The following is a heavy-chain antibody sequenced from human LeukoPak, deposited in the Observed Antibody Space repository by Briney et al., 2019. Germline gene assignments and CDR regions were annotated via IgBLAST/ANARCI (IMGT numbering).Heavy chain of an antibody. CDR1: GGSFSGYY. J-gene: IGHJ4*02. D-gene: IGHD3-10*01. CDR3: ARRRVVRGTDY. Sequence: SKTLSLTCAVYGGSFSGYYWSWIRQPPGKGLEWIGEINHSGSTNYNPSLKSRVSISLDTSKNQFSLKLSSVTAADTAVYYCARRRVVRGTDYWGQGTLVTVSS. V-gene: IGHV4-34*01. CDR2: INHSGST.